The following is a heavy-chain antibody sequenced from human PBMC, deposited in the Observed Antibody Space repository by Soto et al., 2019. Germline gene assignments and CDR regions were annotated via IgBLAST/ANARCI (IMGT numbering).Heavy chain of an antibody. J-gene: IGHJ3*02. V-gene: IGHV4-30-2*01. CDR3: ARETWGGACDI. CDR2: IYHSGST. Sequence: QLQLQESGSGLVKPSQTLSLTCAVSGGSISSGGYSWRWIRQPPGKGLEWIGYIYHSGSTYYNPSLKSRVTIAVDRSKIQFSLKLRSVTAADTAVDYCARETWGGACDIWGQGTMVTVSS. D-gene: IGHD3-10*01. CDR1: GGSISSGGYS.